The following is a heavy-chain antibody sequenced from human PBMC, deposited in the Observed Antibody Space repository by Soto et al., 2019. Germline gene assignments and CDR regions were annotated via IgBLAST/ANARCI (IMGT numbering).Heavy chain of an antibody. Sequence: PSQTLSLTCAISGDSVSSNSATWHWIRQSPSRGLEWLGRTFYRSKWYTDYALSVKSRMTINPDTSKNQFSLHLNSVTPEDTAVYYCARLIVVPYYFDSWGLGTLVTVSS. V-gene: IGHV6-1*01. J-gene: IGHJ4*02. CDR3: ARLIVVPYYFDS. D-gene: IGHD3-22*01. CDR1: GDSVSSNSAT. CDR2: TFYRSKWYT.